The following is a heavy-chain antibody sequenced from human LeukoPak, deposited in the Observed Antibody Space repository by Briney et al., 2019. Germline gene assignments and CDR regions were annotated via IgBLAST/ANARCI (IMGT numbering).Heavy chain of an antibody. J-gene: IGHJ5*02. Sequence: SETLSLTCAVSGYSISSGYYWGWIRQPPGKGLEWIGSIYHSGSTYYNPSLKSRVTISVDTSKNQFSLKLSSVTAADTAVYYCASGAYYYGSGTGWFDPWGQGTLATVSS. CDR3: ASGAYYYGSGTGWFDP. CDR2: IYHSGST. D-gene: IGHD3-10*01. V-gene: IGHV4-38-2*01. CDR1: GYSISSGYY.